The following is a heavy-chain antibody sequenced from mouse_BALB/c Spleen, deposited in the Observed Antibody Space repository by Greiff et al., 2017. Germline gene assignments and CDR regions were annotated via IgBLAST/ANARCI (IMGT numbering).Heavy chain of an antibody. V-gene: IGHV3-8*02. D-gene: IGHD1-2*01. CDR1: GDSITSGY. J-gene: IGHJ3*01. CDR3: ARYERTAFAY. CDR2: ISYSGST. Sequence: EVQVVESGPSLVKPSQTLSLTCSVTGDSITSGYWNWIRKFPGNKLEYMGYISYSGSTYYNPSLKSRISITRDTSKNQYYLQLNSVTTEDTATYYCARYERTAFAYWGQGTLVTVSA.